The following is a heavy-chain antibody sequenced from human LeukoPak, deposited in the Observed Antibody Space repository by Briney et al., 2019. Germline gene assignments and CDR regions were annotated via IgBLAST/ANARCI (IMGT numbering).Heavy chain of an antibody. CDR2: ISTISTYK. CDR3: ARVTSGYDYGVSGH. CDR1: GFTLSSYS. Sequence: GGSLRLSCAASGFTLSSYSMNWVRQAPGKGLEWVSSISTISTYKYYADSVKGRFTISRDNAKNSLYLQMNSLRAEDTAVYYCARVTSGYDYGVSGHWGQGTLVTVSS. D-gene: IGHD5-12*01. V-gene: IGHV3-21*01. J-gene: IGHJ4*02.